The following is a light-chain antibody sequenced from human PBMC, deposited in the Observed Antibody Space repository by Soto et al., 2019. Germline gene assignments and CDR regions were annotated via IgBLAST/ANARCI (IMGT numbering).Light chain of an antibody. CDR2: GNS. CDR3: QSYDSSHWV. Sequence: QSALTQPPSVSGAPGQRVTISCTGSSSNIGAGYDVHWYQQLPGTAPKLLIYGNSNRPSGVPDRFSGSKSGTSASLAITGLQAEDEADYYCQSYDSSHWVFGGGTQLTVL. J-gene: IGLJ3*02. V-gene: IGLV1-40*01. CDR1: SSNIGAGYD.